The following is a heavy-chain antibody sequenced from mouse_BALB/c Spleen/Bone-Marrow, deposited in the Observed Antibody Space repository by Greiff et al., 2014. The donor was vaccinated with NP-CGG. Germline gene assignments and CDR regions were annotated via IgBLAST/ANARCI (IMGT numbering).Heavy chain of an antibody. CDR2: INPSTGYT. D-gene: IGHD1-1*01. CDR1: GYNFTSYW. CDR3: AREYYGSSGYFDV. V-gene: IGHV1-7*01. J-gene: IGHJ1*01. Sequence: QVHVKQSGAELAKPGASVKMSCKASGYNFTSYWMHWVKQRPGQGLEWIGYINPSTGYTEYNQKFKDKATLTADKSSSTAYMQLSSLTYEDSAVYYCAREYYGSSGYFDVWGAGTTVTVSS.